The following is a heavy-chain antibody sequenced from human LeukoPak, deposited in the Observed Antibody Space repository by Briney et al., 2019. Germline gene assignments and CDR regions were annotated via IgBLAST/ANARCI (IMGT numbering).Heavy chain of an antibody. CDR3: TSSSGGLSTLSPSFAH. D-gene: IGHD2-15*01. CDR2: IQSEADGATT. Sequence: GGSLRLSCAASGFTFDTAWMNWVRQAPGKGLEWVGRIQSEADGATTDYAAPVKGRFMLSRDDSKNSLYLQINSLKTEDTAVYYCTSSSGGLSTLSPSFAHWGQGTLVTVSS. CDR1: GFTFDTAW. V-gene: IGHV3-15*01. J-gene: IGHJ4*02.